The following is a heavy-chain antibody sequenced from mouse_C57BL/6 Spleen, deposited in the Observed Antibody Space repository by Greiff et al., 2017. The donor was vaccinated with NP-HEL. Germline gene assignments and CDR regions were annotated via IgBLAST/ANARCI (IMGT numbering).Heavy chain of an antibody. D-gene: IGHD2-10*01. CDR2: ISYDGSN. CDR3: AREFLLW. Sequence: EVHLVESGPGLVKPSQSLSLTCSVTGYSITSGYYWNWIRQFPGNKLEWMGYISYDGSNNYNPSLKNRISITRDTSKNQFFLKLNSVTTEDTATYYCAREFLLWWGQGTLVTVSA. J-gene: IGHJ3*02. CDR1: GYSITSGYY. V-gene: IGHV3-6*01.